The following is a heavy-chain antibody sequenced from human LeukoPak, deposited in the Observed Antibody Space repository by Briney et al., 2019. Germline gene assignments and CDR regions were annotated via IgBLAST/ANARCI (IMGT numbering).Heavy chain of an antibody. Sequence: GSGPTLVKPTQTLTLTCTFSQFSLSTRGVGVGWIRQPPGKAVEWLALIYWDDDKRYSPSLQTKLTLTKETSKNQAVPIVTNMDPVDTATYFCAHRLLNKASETYYFDYWGQGALVTVSS. CDR3: AHRLLNKASETYYFDY. V-gene: IGHV2-5*02. D-gene: IGHD3-10*01. CDR1: QFSLSTRGVG. J-gene: IGHJ4*02. CDR2: IYWDDDK.